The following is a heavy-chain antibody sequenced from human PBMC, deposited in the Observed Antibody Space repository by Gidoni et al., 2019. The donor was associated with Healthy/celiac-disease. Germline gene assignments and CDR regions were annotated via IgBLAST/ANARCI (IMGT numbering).Heavy chain of an antibody. CDR2: IKSKTDGGTT. D-gene: IGHD3-10*01. CDR1: GFTFSNAW. CDR3: TTDQGVRGVIITPYYYGMDV. Sequence: EVQLVESGGGLVKPGGSLRLSCAASGFTFSNAWMSWVRQAPGKGLEWVGRIKSKTDGGTTDYAAPVKGRFTISRDDSKNTLYLQMNSLKTEDTAVYYCTTDQGVRGVIITPYYYGMDVWGQGTTVTVSS. V-gene: IGHV3-15*01. J-gene: IGHJ6*02.